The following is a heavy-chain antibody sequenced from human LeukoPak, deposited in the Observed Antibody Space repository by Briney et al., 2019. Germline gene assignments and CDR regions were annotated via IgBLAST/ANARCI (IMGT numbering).Heavy chain of an antibody. V-gene: IGHV4-39*07. CDR3: ARNPHGITIFGVFNY. Sequence: SQTLSLTCTVSGGSLSSSRYYWGCIRDPPAKGLEWIGSIYFSGSTCYTPSLKSRVTISVDTCKRQFSLKLSSVTAPHTPVCYCARNPHGITIFGVFNYWGERTLLSVS. CDR2: IYFSGST. J-gene: IGHJ4*02. CDR1: GGSLSSSRYY. D-gene: IGHD3-3*01.